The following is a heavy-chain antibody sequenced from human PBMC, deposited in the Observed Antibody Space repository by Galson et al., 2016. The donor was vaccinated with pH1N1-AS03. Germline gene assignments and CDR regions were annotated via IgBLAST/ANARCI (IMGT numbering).Heavy chain of an antibody. CDR3: ARHRGFDKNDAFDM. Sequence: SETLSLTCSVSGASISSFSYYWGWIRQPPGQGLEWIGSIYYTASTYYNPSLKIRVTMSVDTSNNQCSLRVSSVTAADTAVYYCARHRGFDKNDAFDMWGQGTMVIVSS. CDR1: GASISSFSYY. CDR2: IYYTAST. J-gene: IGHJ3*02. D-gene: IGHD3-10*01. V-gene: IGHV4-39*07.